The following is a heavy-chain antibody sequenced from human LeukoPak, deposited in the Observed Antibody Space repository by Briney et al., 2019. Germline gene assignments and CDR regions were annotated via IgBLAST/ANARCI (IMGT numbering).Heavy chain of an antibody. CDR2: INPSGGST. V-gene: IGHV1-46*01. CDR1: GYTFTSYY. Sequence: ASVKVSCKASGYTFTSYYMHWVRQAPGQGLEWMGIINPSGGSTSYAQKFQGRVTMTRDTSTSTVYMELSSLRSEDTAVYYCARRRVVPAATYYYYYGMDVWGQGTTVTVSS. D-gene: IGHD2-2*01. CDR3: ARRRVVPAATYYYYYGMDV. J-gene: IGHJ6*02.